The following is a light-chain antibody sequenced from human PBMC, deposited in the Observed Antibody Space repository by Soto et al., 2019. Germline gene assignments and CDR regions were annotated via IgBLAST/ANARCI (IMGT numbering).Light chain of an antibody. CDR1: SSDIGSYNY. CDR2: DVS. V-gene: IGLV2-14*03. J-gene: IGLJ1*01. Sequence: QSVLTQPASVSGSPGQSITISCTGTSSDIGSYNYVSWYQQHPGKAPKPMIYDVSNRPSGVSNRFSGSKSGNTASLIISGLQAEDEADYYCSSSTSSSTLGYVFGTGTKVTVL. CDR3: SSSTSSSTLGYV.